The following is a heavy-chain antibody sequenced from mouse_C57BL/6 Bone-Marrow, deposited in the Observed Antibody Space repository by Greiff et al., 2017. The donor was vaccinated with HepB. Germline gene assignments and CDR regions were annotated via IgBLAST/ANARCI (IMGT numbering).Heavy chain of an antibody. J-gene: IGHJ3*01. CDR2: INPGSGGT. CDR3: AGEGDYDPPFAY. Sequence: QVQLKESGAELVRPGTSVKVSCKASGYAFTNYLIEWVKQRPGQGLEWIGVINPGSGGTNYNEKFKGKATLTADKSSSTAYMQLSSLTSEDSAVYFCAGEGDYDPPFAYWGQGTLVTVSA. V-gene: IGHV1-54*01. CDR1: GYAFTNYL. D-gene: IGHD2-4*01.